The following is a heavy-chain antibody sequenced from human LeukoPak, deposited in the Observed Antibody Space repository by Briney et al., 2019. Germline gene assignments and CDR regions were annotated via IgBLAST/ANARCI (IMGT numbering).Heavy chain of an antibody. D-gene: IGHD3-22*01. CDR2: ISGSGGST. Sequence: GGSLRLSCAASGFTFSSYAMSWVRQAPGKGLEWVSAISGSGGSTYYADSVKGRFTISRDNSKNTLYLQMSSLRAEDTAVYYCAKDRYYYDSSGYSFDYWGQGTLVTVSS. CDR3: AKDRYYYDSSGYSFDY. J-gene: IGHJ4*02. V-gene: IGHV3-23*01. CDR1: GFTFSSYA.